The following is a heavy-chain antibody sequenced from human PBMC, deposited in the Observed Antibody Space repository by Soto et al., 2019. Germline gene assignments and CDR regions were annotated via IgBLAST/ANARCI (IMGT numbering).Heavy chain of an antibody. CDR1: GDSVSSNSAA. D-gene: IGHD1-1*01. V-gene: IGHV6-1*01. CDR2: TYYRSKWYN. J-gene: IGHJ4*02. Sequence: SQTLSLTCAISGDSVSSNSAAWNWIRQSPSRGLEWLGRTYYRSKWYNDYAVSVKSRITINPDTSKNQFSLQLNSVTPEDTAVYYCAKVVNWKDVPSKRTQNYFDDWGQGTLDSVSS. CDR3: AKVVNWKDVPSKRTQNYFDD.